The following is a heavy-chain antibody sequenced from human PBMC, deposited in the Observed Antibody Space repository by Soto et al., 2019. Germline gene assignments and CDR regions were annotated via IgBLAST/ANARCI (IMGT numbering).Heavy chain of an antibody. CDR2: ISDDGASI. CDR1: GFSFSSFA. CDR3: AMENSVQAWLRPIDL. D-gene: IGHD5-18*01. Sequence: GGSLRLSCEASGFSFSSFAMNWVRQAPGRGLEWVSYISDDGASIYYADSLKGRFTISRDNAKNSLSLQMNNLRAEDTAVYYCAMENSVQAWLRPIDLWCLGTLVTVS. J-gene: IGHJ1*01. V-gene: IGHV3-48*03.